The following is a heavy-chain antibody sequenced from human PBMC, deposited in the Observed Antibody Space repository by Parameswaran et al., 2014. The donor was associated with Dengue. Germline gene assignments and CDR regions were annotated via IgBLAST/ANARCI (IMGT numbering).Heavy chain of an antibody. Sequence: WVRQAPGQGLEWMGIINPSGGSTSYAQKFQGRVTMTRDTSTSTVYMELSSLRSEDTAVYYCARESPTHTIFGVPSAPYGMDVWGQGTTVTVSS. J-gene: IGHJ6*02. CDR2: INPSGGST. D-gene: IGHD3-3*01. V-gene: IGHV1-46*01. CDR3: ARESPTHTIFGVPSAPYGMDV.